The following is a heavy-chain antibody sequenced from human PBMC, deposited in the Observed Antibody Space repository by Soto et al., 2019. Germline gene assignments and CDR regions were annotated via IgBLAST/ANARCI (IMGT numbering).Heavy chain of an antibody. V-gene: IGHV3-33*01. CDR3: ARDQEDIVVVPAANYYYYYMDV. CDR2: IWYDGSNK. D-gene: IGHD2-2*01. Sequence: GGSLRLSCAASGFTFSSYGMHWVRQAPGKGLEWVAVIWYDGSNKYYADSVKGRFTISRDNSKNTLYLQMNSLRAEDTAVYYCARDQEDIVVVPAANYYYYYMDVWGKGTTVTVSS. J-gene: IGHJ6*03. CDR1: GFTFSSYG.